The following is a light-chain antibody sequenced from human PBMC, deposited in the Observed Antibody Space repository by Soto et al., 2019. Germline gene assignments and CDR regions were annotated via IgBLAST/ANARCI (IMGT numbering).Light chain of an antibody. J-gene: IGKJ5*01. V-gene: IGKV1-5*03. CDR1: RSISDW. Sequence: DIEMTQSPSTLSPSVGDRVTITCRASRSISDWLAWYQQKPGKAPKLLIYKASTLKSGVPSRFSGSGSGTDFTLTISSLQPEDFATYYCQKSYSTPITCGQGTQLEIK. CDR3: QKSYSTPIT. CDR2: KAS.